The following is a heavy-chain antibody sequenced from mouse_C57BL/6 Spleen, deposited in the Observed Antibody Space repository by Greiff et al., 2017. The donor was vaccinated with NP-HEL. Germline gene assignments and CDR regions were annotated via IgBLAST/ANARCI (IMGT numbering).Heavy chain of an antibody. CDR2: IYPGSGST. Sequence: QVQLKQPGAELVKPGASVKMSCKASGYTFTSYWITWVKQRPGQGLEWIGDIYPGSGSTNYNEKFKSKATLTVDTSSSTAYMQLSSLTSEDSAVDYCARSGYSNYVRYFDVWGTGTTVTVSS. V-gene: IGHV1-55*01. J-gene: IGHJ1*03. D-gene: IGHD2-5*01. CDR1: GYTFTSYW. CDR3: ARSGYSNYVRYFDV.